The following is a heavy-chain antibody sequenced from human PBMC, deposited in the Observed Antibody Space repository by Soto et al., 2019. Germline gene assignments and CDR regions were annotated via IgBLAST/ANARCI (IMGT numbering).Heavy chain of an antibody. V-gene: IGHV1-18*04. CDR2: ISAYNGNT. CDR1: GYTFTSYG. D-gene: IGHD3-3*01. J-gene: IGHJ3*02. Sequence: ASVKVSCKASGYTFTSYGISWVRQAPGQGLEWMGWISAYNGNTNYAQKLQGRVTMTTDTSTSTAYMELRSLRSDDTAVYYCARGVFRGLDEAVGHAFDIWGQGTMVTVSS. CDR3: ARGVFRGLDEAVGHAFDI.